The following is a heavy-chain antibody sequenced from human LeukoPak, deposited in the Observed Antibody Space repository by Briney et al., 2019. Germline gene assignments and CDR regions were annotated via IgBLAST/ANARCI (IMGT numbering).Heavy chain of an antibody. V-gene: IGHV1-2*02. D-gene: IGHD3-10*01. Sequence: ASVKVSCKASGYTFTGYYMHWVRQAPGQGLEWMGWINPNSGGTNYAQKFQGRVTMTRDTSISTAYMELSRLRSDDTAVYCCARAQVVRGILRGFDPWGQGTLVTVSS. CDR2: INPNSGGT. CDR1: GYTFTGYY. J-gene: IGHJ5*02. CDR3: ARAQVVRGILRGFDP.